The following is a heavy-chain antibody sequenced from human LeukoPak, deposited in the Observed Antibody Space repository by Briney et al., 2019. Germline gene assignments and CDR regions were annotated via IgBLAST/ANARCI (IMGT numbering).Heavy chain of an antibody. D-gene: IGHD6-6*01. CDR2: IIPILGIA. CDR3: ARDLPTSSPRAENY. J-gene: IGHJ4*02. Sequence: ASVKVSCKASGDTFSSYTISWVRQAPGQGLEWMGRIIPILGIANYAQKFQGRVTITADKSTSTAYMELSSLRSEDTAVYYCARDLPTSSPRAENYWGQGTLVTVSS. V-gene: IGHV1-69*04. CDR1: GDTFSSYT.